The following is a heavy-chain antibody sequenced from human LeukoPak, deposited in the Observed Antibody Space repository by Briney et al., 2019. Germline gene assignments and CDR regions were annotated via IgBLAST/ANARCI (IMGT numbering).Heavy chain of an antibody. Sequence: AGSLRLSCAASGFTFSGSAMHWVRQASGKGLEWVGRIRSKANSYATAYAASVKGRFTISRDDSKNTAYLQMNSLKTEDTAVYYCTSLTFGGVIVTGLADYWGQGTLVTVSS. V-gene: IGHV3-73*01. CDR3: TSLTFGGVIVTGLADY. CDR2: IRSKANSYAT. CDR1: GFTFSGSA. J-gene: IGHJ4*02. D-gene: IGHD3-16*02.